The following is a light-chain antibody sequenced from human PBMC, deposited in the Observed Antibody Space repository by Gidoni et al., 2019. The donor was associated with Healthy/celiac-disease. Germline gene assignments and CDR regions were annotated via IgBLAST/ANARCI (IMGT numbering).Light chain of an antibody. CDR2: AAS. CDR1: QGISSY. J-gene: IGKJ2*01. Sequence: VIWMTQSPSLLSASTGDRVTLSCRMRQGISSYLAWYQQKPGKAPELLIYAASTLQSGVPSRFSGSGSGTDFTLTISCLQSEDFAIYYCQQYYSFPWTFGQXTKLEIK. V-gene: IGKV1D-8*01. CDR3: QQYYSFPWT.